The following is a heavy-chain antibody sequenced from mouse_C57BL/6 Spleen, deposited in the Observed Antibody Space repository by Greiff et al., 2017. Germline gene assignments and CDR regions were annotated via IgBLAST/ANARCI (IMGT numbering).Heavy chain of an antibody. CDR3: MADYDWFAY. D-gene: IGHD2-4*01. J-gene: IGHJ3*01. V-gene: IGHV1-15*01. Sequence: VKLQQSGAELVRPGASVTLSCKASGYTFTDYEMHWVKQTPVHGLEWIGAIDPETGGTAYNQKFKGKAILTADKSSSTAYMELRSLTAEDSAVYYCMADYDWFAYWGQGTLVTVSA. CDR2: IDPETGGT. CDR1: GYTFTDYE.